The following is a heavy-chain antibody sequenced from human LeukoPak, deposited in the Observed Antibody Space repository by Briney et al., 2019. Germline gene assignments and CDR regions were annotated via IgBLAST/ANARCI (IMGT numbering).Heavy chain of an antibody. V-gene: IGHV3-23*01. Sequence: GGSLRLSCAASGFTFSSYAMSWVRQAPGKGLEWVSAISGSGGSTYYADSVKGRFTISRDNSKNTLYLQMNSLRAEDTAVYYCAISRGYSPYNWFDPWGQGTLVTVSS. CDR1: GFTFSSYA. CDR2: ISGSGGST. D-gene: IGHD5-18*01. CDR3: AISRGYSPYNWFDP. J-gene: IGHJ5*02.